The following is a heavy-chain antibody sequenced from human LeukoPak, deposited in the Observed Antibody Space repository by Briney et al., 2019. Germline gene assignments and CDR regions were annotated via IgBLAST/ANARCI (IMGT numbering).Heavy chain of an antibody. V-gene: IGHV4-59*01. CDR3: ARGSSRWDC. CDR2: VYYSGST. CDR1: GGSISSSY. J-gene: IGHJ4*02. D-gene: IGHD6-19*01. Sequence: SETLSLTCTVSGGSISSSYWSWIRQPPGKGLEWIGYVYYSGSTHYNPSLQSRVTISVDTSKNQFSLNLNSVTAADTAMYYCARGSSRWDCWGQGTLVTVSS.